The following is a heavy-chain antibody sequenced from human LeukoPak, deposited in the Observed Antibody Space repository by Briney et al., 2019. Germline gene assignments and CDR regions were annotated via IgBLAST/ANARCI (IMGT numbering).Heavy chain of an antibody. J-gene: IGHJ4*02. CDR1: GGSISSYY. CDR2: IYYSGST. V-gene: IGHV4-59*01. D-gene: IGHD1-26*01. CDR3: ARGIVGATSYFDY. Sequence: SETLSLTCTVPGGSISSYYWSWIRQPPGKGLEWIGYIYYSGSTNYNPSLKSRVTISVDTSKNQFSLKLSSVTAADTAVYYCARGIVGATSYFDYWGQGTLVTVSS.